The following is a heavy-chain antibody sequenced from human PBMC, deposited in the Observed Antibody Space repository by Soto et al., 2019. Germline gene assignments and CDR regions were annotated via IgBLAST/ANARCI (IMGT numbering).Heavy chain of an antibody. CDR2: IKSKTDGGTT. Sequence: GGSLRLSCAASGFTFSNAWMNWVRQAPGKGLEWVGRIKSKTDGGTTDYAAPVKGRFTISRDDSKNTLYLQMNSLKTEDTAVYYCTTKREYYDSSGYYLGDAFEIWGQGTMVTVSS. V-gene: IGHV3-15*07. J-gene: IGHJ3*02. CDR1: GFTFSNAW. D-gene: IGHD3-22*01. CDR3: TTKREYYDSSGYYLGDAFEI.